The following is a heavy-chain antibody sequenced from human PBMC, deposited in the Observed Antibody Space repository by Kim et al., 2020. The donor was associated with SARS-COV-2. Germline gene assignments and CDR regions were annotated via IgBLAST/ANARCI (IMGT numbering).Heavy chain of an antibody. Sequence: GGSLRLSCAASGFTFSSYWMSWVRQAPGKGLEWVANIKQDGSEKYYVDSVKGRFTISRDNAKNSLYLQMNSLRAEDTAVYYCARDTYGIQLWPSWEFDYWGQGTLVTVSS. CDR3: ARDTYGIQLWPSWEFDY. CDR2: IKQDGSEK. J-gene: IGHJ4*02. CDR1: GFTFSSYW. D-gene: IGHD5-18*01. V-gene: IGHV3-7*03.